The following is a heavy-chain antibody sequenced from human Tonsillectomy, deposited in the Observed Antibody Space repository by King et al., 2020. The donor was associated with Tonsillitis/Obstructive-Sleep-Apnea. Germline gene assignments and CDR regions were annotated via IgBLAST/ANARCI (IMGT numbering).Heavy chain of an antibody. D-gene: IGHD3-16*02. CDR2: IYSGGST. J-gene: IGHJ4*02. CDR1: GFTVSSNY. Sequence: VQLVESGGGLVQPGGSLRLSCAASGFTVSSNYMSWVRQAPGKGLEWVSVIYSGGSTYYADSVKGRFTISRDNSKNTLYLQMNSLRAEDTAVYYCARGSKYVSFGGSYRGYFAYWGQGTLVTVPS. CDR3: ARGSKYVSFGGSYRGYFAY. V-gene: IGHV3-66*01.